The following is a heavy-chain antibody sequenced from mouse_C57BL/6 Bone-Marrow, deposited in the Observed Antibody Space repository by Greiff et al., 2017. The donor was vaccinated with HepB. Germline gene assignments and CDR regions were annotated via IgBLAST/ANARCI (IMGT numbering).Heavy chain of an antibody. V-gene: IGHV7-3*01. D-gene: IGHD1-1*01. Sequence: DVKLVESGGGLVQPGGSLSLSCAASGFTFTDYYMSWVRQPPGKALEWLGFIRNKANGYTTEYSASVKGRFTISRDNSQSILYLQMNALRAEDSATYYCARFYGSSSYYYAMDYWGQGTSVTVSS. CDR1: GFTFTDYY. CDR3: ARFYGSSSYYYAMDY. CDR2: IRNKANGYTT. J-gene: IGHJ4*01.